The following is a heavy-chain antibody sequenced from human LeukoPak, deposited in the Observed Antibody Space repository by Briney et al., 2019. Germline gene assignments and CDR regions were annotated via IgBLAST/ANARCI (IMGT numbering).Heavy chain of an antibody. CDR3: AKTYCSSTSCYVVFDY. J-gene: IGHJ4*02. V-gene: IGHV3-30*04. Sequence: GGSLRLSCAASGFTFSSYAMHWVRQAPGKGLEWVAVISYDGSNKYYADSVKGRFTISRDNSKNTLYLQMNSLRAEDTAVYYCAKTYCSSTSCYVVFDYWGQGTLVTVSS. CDR1: GFTFSSYA. CDR2: ISYDGSNK. D-gene: IGHD2-2*01.